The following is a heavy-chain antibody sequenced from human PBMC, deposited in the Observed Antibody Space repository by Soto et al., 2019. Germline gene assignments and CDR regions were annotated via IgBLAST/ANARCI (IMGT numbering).Heavy chain of an antibody. V-gene: IGHV1-18*01. CDR3: ARDREYNWNYNWFDP. D-gene: IGHD1-7*01. J-gene: IGHJ5*02. CDR2: ISTYNGNT. CDR1: GYTFTSYG. Sequence: QVQLVQSGAEVKKPGASVKVSCKASGYTFTSYGISWVRQAPGQGLEWMGWISTYNGNTNFTQKPQGRVTMTTDTSTSTAYMELRSLRSDDTAVYYCARDREYNWNYNWFDPWGQGTLVTVSS.